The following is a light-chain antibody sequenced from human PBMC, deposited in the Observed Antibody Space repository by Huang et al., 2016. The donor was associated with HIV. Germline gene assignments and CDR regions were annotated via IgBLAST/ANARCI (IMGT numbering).Light chain of an antibody. Sequence: IVITQSPLSLPVTPGEPASISCRSSQSLLHSHGYNYLDWYVQKPGQAPQLLSSLSSNRASGVPDRFSASGSGTDFTLKISRVQAEDVGVYFCMQALQTPRTFGQGTRLEIK. V-gene: IGKV2-28*01. CDR2: LSS. CDR3: MQALQTPRT. CDR1: QSLLHSHGYNY. J-gene: IGKJ5*01.